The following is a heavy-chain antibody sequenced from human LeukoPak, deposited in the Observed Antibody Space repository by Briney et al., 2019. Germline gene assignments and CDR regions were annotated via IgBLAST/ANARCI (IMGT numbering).Heavy chain of an antibody. CDR2: MNPNSGNT. D-gene: IGHD4-17*01. CDR3: ARGYGDYVLDDY. V-gene: IGHV1-8*01. CDR1: GYTFTSYD. Sequence: ASVKVSCKASGYTFTSYDINWVRQATGQGLEWMGWMNPNSGNTGYAQKFQGRVTMTRNTSISTAYMELSSLRSEDTAVYYCARGYGDYVLDDYWGQGTLVTVSS. J-gene: IGHJ4*02.